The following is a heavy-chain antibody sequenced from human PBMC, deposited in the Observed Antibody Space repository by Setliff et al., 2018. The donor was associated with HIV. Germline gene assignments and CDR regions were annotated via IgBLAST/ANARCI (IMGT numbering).Heavy chain of an antibody. V-gene: IGHV4-4*07. CDR1: GGSIRNYY. D-gene: IGHD3-3*01. CDR2: VHKSGNT. Sequence: SETLSLTCTVSGGSIRNYYWSWIRQAAGKGLEWIGRVHKSGNTDYNPSLKGRVTMSVDTSKNQFFLKLTSITAADTAIYYCARDMEDFGVLPYAPFDPWGRGTLVTVSS. CDR3: ARDMEDFGVLPYAPFDP. J-gene: IGHJ5*02.